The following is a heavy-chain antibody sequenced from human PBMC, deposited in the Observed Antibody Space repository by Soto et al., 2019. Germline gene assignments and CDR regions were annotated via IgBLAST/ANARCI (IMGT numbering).Heavy chain of an antibody. J-gene: IGHJ6*02. CDR1: GYTFTGYY. CDR2: INPNSGGT. D-gene: IGHD3-16*01. CDR3: ASLFPLRGYGMDV. Sequence: QVQLVQSGAEVKKPGASVKVSCKASGYTFTGYYMHWVRQAPGQGLEWMGWINPNSGGTNYAQKFKGRVNKTRDTSINTAYLELSRLRSDETGVYYCASLFPLRGYGMDVWGQGTTVTVSS. V-gene: IGHV1-2*02.